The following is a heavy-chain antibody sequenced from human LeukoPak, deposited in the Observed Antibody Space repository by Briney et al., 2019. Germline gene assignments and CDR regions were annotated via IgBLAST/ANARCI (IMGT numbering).Heavy chain of an antibody. CDR3: ARVQSAYCSSSSCYGGYFDY. CDR2: ISYDGSNK. J-gene: IGHJ4*02. V-gene: IGHV3-30-3*01. D-gene: IGHD2-2*01. CDR1: GFTFSSYA. Sequence: GGSLRLSCAASGFTFSSYAMHWVRQAPGKGLEWVAVISYDGSNKYYADSVKGRFTISRDNSKNTLYLQMNSLRAEDTAVYYCARVQSAYCSSSSCYGGYFDYWGQGTLVTVSS.